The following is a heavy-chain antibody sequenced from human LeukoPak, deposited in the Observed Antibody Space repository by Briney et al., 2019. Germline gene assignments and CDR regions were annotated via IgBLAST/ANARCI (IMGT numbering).Heavy chain of an antibody. CDR3: ARGIRYYDFWSGYYSYFDY. CDR2: INHSGST. V-gene: IGHV4-34*01. J-gene: IGHJ4*02. D-gene: IGHD3-3*01. Sequence: SETLPLTCAVYGGSFSGYYWSWIRQPPGKGLEWIGEINHSGSTNYNPSLKSRVTISVDTSKNQFSLKLSSVTAADTAVYYCARGIRYYDFWSGYYSYFDYWGQGTLVTVSS. CDR1: GGSFSGYY.